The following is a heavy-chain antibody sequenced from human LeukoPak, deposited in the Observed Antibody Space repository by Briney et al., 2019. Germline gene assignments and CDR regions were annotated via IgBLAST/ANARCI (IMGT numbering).Heavy chain of an antibody. Sequence: SVKVSCKASGGTFSSYAISWVRQAPGQGLEWMGGIIPIFGTANYAQKFQGRVTITTDESTSTAYMELSSLRSEDTAVYYCARAVRYCSSTSCYDPPFFDYWGQGTLVTVSS. CDR3: ARAVRYCSSTSCYDPPFFDY. CDR2: IIPIFGTA. V-gene: IGHV1-69*05. J-gene: IGHJ4*02. D-gene: IGHD2-2*01. CDR1: GGTFSSYA.